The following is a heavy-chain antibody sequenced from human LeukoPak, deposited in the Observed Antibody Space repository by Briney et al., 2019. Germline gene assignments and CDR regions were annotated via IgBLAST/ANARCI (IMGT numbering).Heavy chain of an antibody. CDR1: GGSISSYY. V-gene: IGHV4-59*08. J-gene: IGHJ4*02. CDR3: ARHSACYDILTGYELDY. Sequence: SETLSLTCTVSGGSISSYYWSWIRQPPGKGLEWIGYIYYSGSTNYNPSLKSRVTISVDTSKNQFSLKLSSVTAADTAVYYCARHSACYDILTGYELDYWGQGTLVTVSS. CDR2: IYYSGST. D-gene: IGHD3-9*01.